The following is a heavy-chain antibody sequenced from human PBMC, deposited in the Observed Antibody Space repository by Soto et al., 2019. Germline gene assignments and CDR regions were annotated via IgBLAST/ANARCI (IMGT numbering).Heavy chain of an antibody. CDR1: GFTFSNAW. CDR2: IKSKTDGGTT. D-gene: IGHD1-26*01. Sequence: EVQLVESGGGLVKPGGSLRLSCAASGFTFSNAWMNWVRQAPGKGLEWVGRIKSKTDGGTTDYAAPVKGRFTISRDESKNTLYLQMNSLKTEDTAVYYCTTTLRELRPCDYWGQGTLVTVSS. V-gene: IGHV3-15*07. J-gene: IGHJ4*02. CDR3: TTTLRELRPCDY.